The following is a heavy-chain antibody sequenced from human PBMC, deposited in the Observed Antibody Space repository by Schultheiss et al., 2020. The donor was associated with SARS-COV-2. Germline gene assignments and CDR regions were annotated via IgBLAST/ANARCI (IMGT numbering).Heavy chain of an antibody. CDR3: ARGRGSSRYPNWFDP. V-gene: IGHV4-59*12. CDR2: IYYSGST. CDR1: GGSISSEY. J-gene: IGHJ5*02. D-gene: IGHD6-13*01. Sequence: SETLSLTCTVTGGSISSEYGSWIRQPPGKGLEWIGYIYYSGSTHYNPSLKSRVTIAVDTSKNQFSLKLSSVTAADTAVYYCARGRGSSRYPNWFDPWGQGTLVTVSS.